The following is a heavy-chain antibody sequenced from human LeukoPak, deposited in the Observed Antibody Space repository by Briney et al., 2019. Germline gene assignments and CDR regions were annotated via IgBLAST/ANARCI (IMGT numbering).Heavy chain of an antibody. V-gene: IGHV1-2*02. D-gene: IGHD3-22*01. Sequence: GASVKVSCKTSVYTFTSYYMHWVRQAPGQGLEWMGWVNPTSGGTNYAQKFQGRVTMTRDTSISTAYMELSRLRSEDTAVYYCARVYYYYDSSGILTLYFDYWGEGTLVTVSS. CDR3: ARVYYYYDSSGILTLYFDY. CDR2: VNPTSGGT. CDR1: VYTFTSYY. J-gene: IGHJ4*02.